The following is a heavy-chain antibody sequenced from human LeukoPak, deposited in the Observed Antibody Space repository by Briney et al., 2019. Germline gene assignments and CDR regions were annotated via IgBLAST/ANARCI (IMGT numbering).Heavy chain of an antibody. CDR1: GYTFTRYD. D-gene: IGHD3-10*01. J-gene: IGHJ5*02. Sequence: ASVKVSCKASGYTFTRYDINGVRQATGQGREGMGWMNPNSGNTGYAQKFQGRVTMTRNTSISTAYMQLSSLRSEDTAVYYCARGGFRRGPWLGELSSWFDPWGQGTLVTVSS. CDR2: MNPNSGNT. CDR3: ARGGFRRGPWLGELSSWFDP. V-gene: IGHV1-8*01.